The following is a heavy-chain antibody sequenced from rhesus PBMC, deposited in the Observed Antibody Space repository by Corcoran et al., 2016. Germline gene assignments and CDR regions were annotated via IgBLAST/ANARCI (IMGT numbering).Heavy chain of an antibody. CDR3: AREVTYYYGSGLDNSLDV. D-gene: IGHD3-28*01. J-gene: IGHJ5-2*02. V-gene: IGHV4-160*01. Sequence: QVQLQESGLGLVKPLETLSFTCAVSGGSISSNYWSWIRQAPGKGLEGSGRIYGSGGSTDYNPSLKSLVTISTDTSKNQFSLKLSSVTAADTAVYYCAREVTYYYGSGLDNSLDVWGRGVLVTVSS. CDR2: IYGSGGST. CDR1: GGSISSNY.